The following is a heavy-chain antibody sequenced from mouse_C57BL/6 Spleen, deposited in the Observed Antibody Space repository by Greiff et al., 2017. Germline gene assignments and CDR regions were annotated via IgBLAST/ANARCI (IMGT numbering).Heavy chain of an antibody. CDR3: ARWGSNYGFDY. V-gene: IGHV1-61*01. CDR1: GYTFTSYW. D-gene: IGHD2-5*01. J-gene: IGHJ2*01. Sequence: VQLQQPGAELVRPGSSVKLSCKASGYTFTSYWMDWVKQRPGQGLEWIGNIYPSDSETHYNQKFKDKATLTVDKSSSTAYMQLSSLTSEDSAVYCCARWGSNYGFDYWGQGTTLTVSS. CDR2: IYPSDSET.